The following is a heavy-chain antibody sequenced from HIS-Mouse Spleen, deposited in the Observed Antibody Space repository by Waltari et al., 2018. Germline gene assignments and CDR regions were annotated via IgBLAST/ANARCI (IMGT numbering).Heavy chain of an antibody. CDR2: IKPNSGGT. J-gene: IGHJ4*02. Sequence: QVQLVQSGAEVKKPGASVKVSCKASGYTFTGYYMHWVRQAPGQGLEWMGWIKPNSGGTNYAQKLQGRVTMTRDTSISTAYMELSRLRSDDTAVYYCARGLRFLEWLLYWGQGTLVTVSS. V-gene: IGHV1-2*02. CDR1: GYTFTGYY. D-gene: IGHD3-3*01. CDR3: ARGLRFLEWLLY.